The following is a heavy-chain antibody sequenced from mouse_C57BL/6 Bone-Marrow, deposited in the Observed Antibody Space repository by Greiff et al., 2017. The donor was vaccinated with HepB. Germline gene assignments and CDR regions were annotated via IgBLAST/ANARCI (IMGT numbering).Heavy chain of an antibody. CDR1: GFSFNTYA. CDR3: VRLDGKFAY. D-gene: IGHD2-1*01. V-gene: IGHV10-1*01. CDR2: IRSKSNNYAT. J-gene: IGHJ3*01. Sequence: DVQLVESGGGLVQPKGSLKLSCAASGFSFNTYAMNWVRQAPGKGLEWVARIRSKSNNYATYYADSVKDRFTISRDDSESMLYLQMNNLKTEDTAMYYCVRLDGKFAYWGQGTLVTVSA.